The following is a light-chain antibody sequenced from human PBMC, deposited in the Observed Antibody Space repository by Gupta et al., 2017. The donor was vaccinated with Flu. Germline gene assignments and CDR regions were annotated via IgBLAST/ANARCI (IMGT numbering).Light chain of an antibody. CDR1: SSNIGAGYD. Sequence: GAPGPRVTISCTWSSSNIGAGYDVHWYQQLPGTAPKLLIFRNNNRPSGVPDRFSGSKSDTSASLAITGLQAEDEADYYCQSYDSSLSAYVFGAGTKVTVL. V-gene: IGLV1-40*01. CDR3: QSYDSSLSAYV. J-gene: IGLJ1*01. CDR2: RNN.